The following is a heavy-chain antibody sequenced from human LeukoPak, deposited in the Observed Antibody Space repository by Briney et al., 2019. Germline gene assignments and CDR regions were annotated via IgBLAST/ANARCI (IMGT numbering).Heavy chain of an antibody. CDR2: ISYDGSNK. CDR1: GFTFSSYA. V-gene: IGHV3-30-3*01. Sequence: GSLRLSCAASGFTFSSYAMHWVHQAPGKGLEWVAVISYDGSNKYYADSVKGRFTISRDNSKNTLYLQMNSLRAEDTAVYYCARGPPGIGSYYGMDVWGQGTTVTVSS. J-gene: IGHJ6*02. D-gene: IGHD1-14*01. CDR3: ARGPPGIGSYYGMDV.